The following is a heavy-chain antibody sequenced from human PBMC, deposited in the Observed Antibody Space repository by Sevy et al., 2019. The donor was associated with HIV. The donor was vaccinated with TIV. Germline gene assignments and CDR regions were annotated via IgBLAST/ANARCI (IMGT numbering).Heavy chain of an antibody. CDR3: ARGRVTSHYYDY. D-gene: IGHD2-21*02. J-gene: IGHJ4*02. Sequence: GGSLRLSCAASRFTFNTYAIHWVRQAPGKGLEWVAVISSDGNNKYYADSVKGRFTISRDNSKHTLYLQMNSLRVEETAVYYCARGRVTSHYYDYWGQGTLVTVSS. V-gene: IGHV3-30*04. CDR2: ISSDGNNK. CDR1: RFTFNTYA.